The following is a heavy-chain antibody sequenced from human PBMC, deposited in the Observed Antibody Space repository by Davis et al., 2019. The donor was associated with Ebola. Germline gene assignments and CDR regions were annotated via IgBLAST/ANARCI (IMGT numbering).Heavy chain of an antibody. CDR2: ISSGTTTL. CDR3: ARSLGDIVLVPAALVPDY. D-gene: IGHD2-2*01. Sequence: GESLKISCVASGFSFSRYDMNWVRQAPGKGLEWVSYISSGTTTLKYADSVKGRFTVSRDNAKNSLFLQMNSLRDEDTAVYYCARSLGDIVLVPAALVPDYWGQGTLVTVS. CDR1: GFSFSRYD. V-gene: IGHV3-48*02. J-gene: IGHJ4*02.